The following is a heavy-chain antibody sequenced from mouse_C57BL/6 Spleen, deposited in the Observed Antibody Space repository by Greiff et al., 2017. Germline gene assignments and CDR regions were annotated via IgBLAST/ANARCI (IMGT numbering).Heavy chain of an antibody. CDR1: GFTFSNYW. Sequence: EVQLVESGGGLVQPGGSMKLSCVASGFTFSNYWMNWVRQSPEKGLEWVAQIRLKSDNYATHYAESVKGRFTISRDDSTSSVYLQMNNLRAEDTGIYYCTNYDYEDYAMDYWGQGTSVTVSS. CDR2: IRLKSDNYAT. D-gene: IGHD2-4*01. V-gene: IGHV6-3*01. J-gene: IGHJ4*01. CDR3: TNYDYEDYAMDY.